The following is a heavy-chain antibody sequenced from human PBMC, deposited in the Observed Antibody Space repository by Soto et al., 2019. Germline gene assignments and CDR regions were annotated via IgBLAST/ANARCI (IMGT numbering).Heavy chain of an antibody. J-gene: IGHJ4*02. CDR3: AKDMGYCSGGSCYGFDY. D-gene: IGHD2-15*01. V-gene: IGHV3-9*01. Sequence: EVQLVESGGGLVQPGSSLGLSLAASGFTLDDYAMHWVRQAPGKGLEWVSGISWNSGSIGYADSVKGRFTISRDNAKNSLYLQMNSLRAEDTALYYCAKDMGYCSGGSCYGFDYWGQGTLVTVSS. CDR1: GFTLDDYA. CDR2: ISWNSGSI.